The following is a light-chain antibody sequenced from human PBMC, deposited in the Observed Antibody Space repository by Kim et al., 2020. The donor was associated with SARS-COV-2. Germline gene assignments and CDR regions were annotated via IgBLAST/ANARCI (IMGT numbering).Light chain of an antibody. Sequence: SVSPGQTSSITCFGDQLGDTYVFCYQQKPGQSPVLVIYQDAKRPAGIPERFSGSNSGDTATLTISGTQPMDEADYYCQAWDSSTGVFGGGTQLTFL. J-gene: IGLJ3*02. V-gene: IGLV3-1*01. CDR3: QAWDSSTGV. CDR1: QLGDTY. CDR2: QDA.